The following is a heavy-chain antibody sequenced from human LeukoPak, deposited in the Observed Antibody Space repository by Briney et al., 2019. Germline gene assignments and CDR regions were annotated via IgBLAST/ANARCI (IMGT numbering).Heavy chain of an antibody. Sequence: SQTLPLTCAISGDSVSSNSAAWNWIRQSPSRGLEWLGRTYYRSKWYNDFAVSMKSRMTINLDTSKNQFSLQLNSVTPEDTAVYYCARVKWRGPTSSGWLDYWGQGTLVTVSS. CDR3: ARVKWRGPTSSGWLDY. V-gene: IGHV6-1*01. CDR2: TYYRSKWYN. D-gene: IGHD6-19*01. J-gene: IGHJ4*02. CDR1: GDSVSSNSAA.